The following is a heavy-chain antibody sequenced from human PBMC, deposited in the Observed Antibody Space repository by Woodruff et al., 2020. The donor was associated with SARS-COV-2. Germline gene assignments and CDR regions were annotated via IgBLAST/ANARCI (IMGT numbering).Heavy chain of an antibody. V-gene: IGHV1-69*06. CDR3: ARTGDYYDSSGYYIYYYMDV. Sequence: GQGLEWMGGIIPIFGTANYAQKFQGRVTITADKSTSTAYMELSSLRSEDTAVYYCARTGDYYDSSGYYIYYYMDVWGK. CDR2: IIPIFGTA. D-gene: IGHD3-22*01. J-gene: IGHJ6*03.